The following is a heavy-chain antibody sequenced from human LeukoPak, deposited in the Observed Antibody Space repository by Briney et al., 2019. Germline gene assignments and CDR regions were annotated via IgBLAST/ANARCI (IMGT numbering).Heavy chain of an antibody. CDR1: GFTFSSYA. D-gene: IGHD1-26*01. J-gene: IGHJ6*02. Sequence: GGSLRLSCAASGFTFSSYAMHWVRQAPGKGLEWVAVISYDGSNKYYADSVKGRFTISRDNSKNTLYLQMNSLRAEDTAVYYCARKTGYSGSHRGDYYYGMDVWGQGTTVTVSS. V-gene: IGHV3-30-3*01. CDR2: ISYDGSNK. CDR3: ARKTGYSGSHRGDYYYGMDV.